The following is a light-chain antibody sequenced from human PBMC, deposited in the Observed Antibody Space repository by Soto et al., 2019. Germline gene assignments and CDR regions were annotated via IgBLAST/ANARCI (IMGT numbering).Light chain of an antibody. V-gene: IGKV1-9*01. J-gene: IGKJ4*01. CDR2: AAS. CDR3: QQYGSSPLT. Sequence: DIQLTQSPSFLSASVGDRVTITCRASQGSRSYLAWYQQKPGKAPKLLIYAASTLQSGVPSRFSGSGYGTEFTLTISSLQPEDFAAYYCQQYGSSPLTFGGGTKVEIK. CDR1: QGSRSY.